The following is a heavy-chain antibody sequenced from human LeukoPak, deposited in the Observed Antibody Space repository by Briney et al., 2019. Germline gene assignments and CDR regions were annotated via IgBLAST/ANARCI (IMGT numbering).Heavy chain of an antibody. V-gene: IGHV1-69*13. J-gene: IGHJ6*03. D-gene: IGHD1-26*01. CDR1: GGTFSSYT. CDR3: ASGAGSGRLYYYYYMDV. Sequence: SVKVSCKASGGTFSSYTISWVRQAPGQGLEWMGGIIPIFGTANYAQKFQGRVTITADESTSTAYMELSSLRSEDTAVYYCASGAGSGRLYYYYYMDVWGKGTTVTVSS. CDR2: IIPIFGTA.